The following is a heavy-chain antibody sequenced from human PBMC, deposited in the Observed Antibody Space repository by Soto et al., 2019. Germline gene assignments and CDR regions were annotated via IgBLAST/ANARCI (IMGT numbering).Heavy chain of an antibody. V-gene: IGHV3-49*04. Sequence: GSLRLSCTASGFTFGDCAMSGVRQAPGKGLEWVGFIRSKAYGGTTEYAASVKGRFTISRDDSKSIAYLQMNSLKTEDTAVYYCTRDPHYYGSGSYGAFDIWGQGTMVTVSS. CDR3: TRDPHYYGSGSYGAFDI. J-gene: IGHJ3*02. CDR2: IRSKAYGGTT. D-gene: IGHD3-10*01. CDR1: GFTFGDCA.